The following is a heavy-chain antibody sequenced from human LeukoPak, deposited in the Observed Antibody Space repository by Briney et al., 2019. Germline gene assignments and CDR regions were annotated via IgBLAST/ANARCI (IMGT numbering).Heavy chain of an antibody. V-gene: IGHV4-31*03. CDR3: AREGLYSSGWYRRYAFDI. CDR1: GDSINSGGYF. Sequence: SETLSLTCTVSGDSINSGGYFWSWIRQHPGKGLEWIGYIYYSGSTYYNPSLKSRVTISVDTSKNQFSLKLSSVTAADTAVYYCAREGLYSSGWYRRYAFDIWGQGTMVTVSS. CDR2: IYYSGST. D-gene: IGHD6-13*01. J-gene: IGHJ3*02.